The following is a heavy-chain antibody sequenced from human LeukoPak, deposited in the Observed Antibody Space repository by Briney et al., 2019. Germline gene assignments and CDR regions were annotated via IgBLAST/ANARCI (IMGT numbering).Heavy chain of an antibody. Sequence: GGSLRLSCAASGFTFSSYAMHWVRQAPGKGLEWVAVISYDGSNKYYADSVKGRFTISRDNSKNTLYLQMNSLRAEDTAVYYCARDRDYYSYGSGSYRPPDYWGQGTLVTVSS. V-gene: IGHV3-30*04. CDR2: ISYDGSNK. CDR3: ARDRDYYSYGSGSYRPPDY. D-gene: IGHD3-10*01. J-gene: IGHJ4*02. CDR1: GFTFSSYA.